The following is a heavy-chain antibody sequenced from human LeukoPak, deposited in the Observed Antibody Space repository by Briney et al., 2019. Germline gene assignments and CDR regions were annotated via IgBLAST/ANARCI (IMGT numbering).Heavy chain of an antibody. CDR2: IRYDGSEK. D-gene: IGHD3-10*01. V-gene: IGHV3-30*02. CDR1: GFTFSNYG. Sequence: GGSLRLSCTASGFTFSNYGMHWVRQAPGKGLEWVAFIRYDGSEKYYADSVKGRITISRDNYKNTLYVQMNSLRAEDTAVYYCAKGKDYYLDYWGQGTLVTVS. CDR3: AKGKDYYLDY. J-gene: IGHJ4*02.